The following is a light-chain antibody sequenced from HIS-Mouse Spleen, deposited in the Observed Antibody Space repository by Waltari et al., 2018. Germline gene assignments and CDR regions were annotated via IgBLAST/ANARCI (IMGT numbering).Light chain of an antibody. CDR1: SGHSSYP. CDR2: LNSDGSH. J-gene: IGLJ2*01. CDR3: QTWGTGIHVV. V-gene: IGLV4-69*01. Sequence: QLVLTQSPSASASLGASVKLTCTLSSGHSSYPTPWHQQQPEKGPRYLMKLNSDGSHSKGDGIPDRFSGSSSGAERYLTISSLQSEDEADYYCQTWGTGIHVVFGGGTKLTVL.